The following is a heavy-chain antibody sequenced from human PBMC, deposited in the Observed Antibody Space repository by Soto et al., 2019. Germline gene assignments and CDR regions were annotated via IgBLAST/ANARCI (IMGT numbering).Heavy chain of an antibody. Sequence: ESGGGVVQPGRSLRLSCAASGFTFSSYGMHWVRQAPGKGLEWVAVISYDGSNKYYADSVKGRFTISRDNSKNTLYLQMNSLRAEDTAVYYCAKLGYCSGGSCYSENLFDYWGQGTLVTVSS. J-gene: IGHJ4*02. CDR1: GFTFSSYG. CDR3: AKLGYCSGGSCYSENLFDY. V-gene: IGHV3-30*18. D-gene: IGHD2-15*01. CDR2: ISYDGSNK.